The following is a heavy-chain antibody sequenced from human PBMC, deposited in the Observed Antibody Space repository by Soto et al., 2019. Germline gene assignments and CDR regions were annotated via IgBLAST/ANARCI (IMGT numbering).Heavy chain of an antibody. CDR2: ISSSSSTI. CDR1: GFTFSSYS. D-gene: IGHD4-17*01. Sequence: EVQLLESGGGLVQPGGSLRLSCAASGFTFSSYSMNWVRQAPGKGLEWVSYISSSSSTIYYADSVKGRFTTSSDNAKNSLYLQMNSLRAEDTAVYYCAREGGDLNWFDPWGEGTLVTVSS. CDR3: AREGGDLNWFDP. J-gene: IGHJ5*02. V-gene: IGHV3-48*01.